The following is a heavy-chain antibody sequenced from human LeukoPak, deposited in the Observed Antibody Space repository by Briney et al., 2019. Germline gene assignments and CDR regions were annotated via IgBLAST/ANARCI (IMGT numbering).Heavy chain of an antibody. J-gene: IGHJ3*02. CDR3: ARVPAGVIGMKDAFDI. D-gene: IGHD3-16*02. CDR1: GFIFSDYV. CDR2: IKSRGLST. Sequence: GGSLRLSCAASGFIFSDYVMSWVRQAPGKGLEWVSGIKSRGLSTYYADSVKGRFIISRDNSKNTLYLQLNGLRAEDTAVYYCARVPAGVIGMKDAFDIWGQGTMVTVSS. V-gene: IGHV3-23*01.